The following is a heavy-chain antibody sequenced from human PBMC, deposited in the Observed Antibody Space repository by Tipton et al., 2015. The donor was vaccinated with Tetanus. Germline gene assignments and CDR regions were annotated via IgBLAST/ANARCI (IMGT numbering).Heavy chain of an antibody. Sequence: LRLSCAVSGGSITSGAYLWGWIRQPPGKGLEWIGYIYHSGSPYYNPSLKSRVTLSVDTSMNQFSLQLSSATAADTGVYYCTRANHEFPKKGPFDSWGQGTLVIVS. CDR3: TRANHEFPKKGPFDS. J-gene: IGHJ4*02. CDR2: IYHSGSP. CDR1: GGSITSGAYL. V-gene: IGHV4-30-2*01. D-gene: IGHD3-10*01.